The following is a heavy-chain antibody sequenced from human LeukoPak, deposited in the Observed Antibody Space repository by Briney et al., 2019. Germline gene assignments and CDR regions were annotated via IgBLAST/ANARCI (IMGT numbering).Heavy chain of an antibody. D-gene: IGHD3-10*01. Sequence: SETLSLTCTVSGGSISSSSYYWGWIRQPPGKGLEWIVSIYYSGSTYYNPSLKSRVTISVDTSKNQFSLKLSSVTAADTAVYYCARHGRFPPVTTRSSWGYYGFWGQGTTVTVSS. CDR3: ARHGRFPPVTTRSSWGYYGF. CDR2: IYYSGST. V-gene: IGHV4-39*01. CDR1: GGSISSSSYY. J-gene: IGHJ6*02.